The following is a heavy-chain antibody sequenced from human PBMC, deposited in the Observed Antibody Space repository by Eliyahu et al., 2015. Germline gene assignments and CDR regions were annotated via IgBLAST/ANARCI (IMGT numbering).Heavy chain of an antibody. J-gene: IGHJ4*02. D-gene: IGHD5-12*01. CDR1: GXSISTSYH. V-gene: IGHV4-39*01. CDR3: ARHGLWLNFFDY. Sequence: QLQLQESGPGLVKPSETLSLTCTVXGXSISTSYHRGWXRXPPGKGLEWIGSISXSGSTYHNPSLKSRVTISVDTSKNQFSLKMSSVTAADTAVYYCARHGLWLNFFDYWGQGTLVTVSS. CDR2: ISXSGST.